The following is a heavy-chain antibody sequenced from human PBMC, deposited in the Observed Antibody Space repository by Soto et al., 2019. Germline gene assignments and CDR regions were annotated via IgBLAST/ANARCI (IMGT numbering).Heavy chain of an antibody. CDR3: ARGPRCSTLYYHYYYGMDF. J-gene: IGHJ6*02. CDR1: GGSISSSNW. Sequence: SETLSLNCAVSGGSISSSNWWSWVRQLPGKGLEWIGEIYHSGSTNYNPSLKSRVTIPVDKSKNQFSLNLCSVTAADTAVYYCARGPRCSTLYYHYYYGMDFLGQATTVTVSS. D-gene: IGHD3-10*02. CDR2: IYHSGST. V-gene: IGHV4-4*02.